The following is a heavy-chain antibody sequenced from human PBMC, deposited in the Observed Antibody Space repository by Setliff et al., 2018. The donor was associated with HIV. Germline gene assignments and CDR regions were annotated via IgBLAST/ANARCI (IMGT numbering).Heavy chain of an antibody. Sequence: SETLSPTCTVSGPSINIHYWSWIRQSPGKGFEWIGYIYSTGSTNYNPSLQSQVTIPMVASRNLFSRKGTSVTAADTAVCYCAKGAGFYGDYTFDHWGQGRQVTVSS. D-gene: IGHD4-17*01. CDR2: IYSTGST. CDR3: AKGAGFYGDYTFDH. CDR1: GPSINIHY. V-gene: IGHV4-59*11. J-gene: IGHJ4*02.